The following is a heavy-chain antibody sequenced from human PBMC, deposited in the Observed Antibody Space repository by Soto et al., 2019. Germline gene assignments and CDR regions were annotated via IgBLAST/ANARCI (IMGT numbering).Heavy chain of an antibody. Sequence: GGSLRLSCAASGFTFSSYWMHWVRQAPGKGLVWVSRINSDGSSTSYADSVKGRFTISRDNAKNTLYLQMNSLRAEDTAVYYCARDSDIAATYYYYYYGMDVWGQGTTVPFS. CDR1: GFTFSSYW. J-gene: IGHJ6*02. CDR2: INSDGSST. D-gene: IGHD6-6*01. CDR3: ARDSDIAATYYYYYYGMDV. V-gene: IGHV3-74*01.